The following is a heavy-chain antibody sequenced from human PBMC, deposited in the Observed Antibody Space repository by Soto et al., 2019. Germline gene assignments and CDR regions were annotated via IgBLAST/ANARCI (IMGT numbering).Heavy chain of an antibody. J-gene: IGHJ4*02. V-gene: IGHV3-21*04. Sequence: GGSLRLSCAASGFTFSSYSMNWVRQAPGKGLEWVSSISSSSSYIYYADSVKGRFTISRDNAKNSLYLQMNSLRAEDTAVYYCARVNCGGDCYHAVHGGEDFDYWGQGTLVTVSS. CDR3: ARVNCGGDCYHAVHGGEDFDY. D-gene: IGHD2-21*02. CDR2: ISSSSSYI. CDR1: GFTFSSYS.